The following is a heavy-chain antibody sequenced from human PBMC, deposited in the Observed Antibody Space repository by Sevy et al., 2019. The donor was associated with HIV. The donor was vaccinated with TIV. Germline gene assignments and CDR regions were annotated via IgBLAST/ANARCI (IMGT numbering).Heavy chain of an antibody. CDR2: INHSGST. CDR3: ARGFPLITIFGVVRWYFDL. J-gene: IGHJ2*01. V-gene: IGHV4-34*01. D-gene: IGHD3-3*01. Sequence: SQTLSRTCAVYGGSFSGYYWSWIRQPPGKGLEWIGEINHSGSTNYNPSLKSRVTISVDTSKNQFSLKLSSVTAADTAVYYCARGFPLITIFGVVRWYFDLWGRGTLVTVSS. CDR1: GGSFSGYY.